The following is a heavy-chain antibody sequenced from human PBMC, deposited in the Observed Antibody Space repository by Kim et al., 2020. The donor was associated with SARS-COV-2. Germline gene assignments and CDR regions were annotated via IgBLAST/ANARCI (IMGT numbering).Heavy chain of an antibody. V-gene: IGHV3-23*01. D-gene: IGHD2-2*01. CDR2: LGGTGGNT. J-gene: IGHJ4*02. CDR1: GFTFPSYV. CDR3: ATCSRGSVCYVGPDY. Sequence: GGSLRLSCTASGFTFPSYVMTWVRQAPGQGLEWVSTLGGTGGNTYYADSVKGRFTISRDDSESTLYLQMDSLRVDDTAVYYCATCSRGSVCYVGPDYWGQGTLVTVSS.